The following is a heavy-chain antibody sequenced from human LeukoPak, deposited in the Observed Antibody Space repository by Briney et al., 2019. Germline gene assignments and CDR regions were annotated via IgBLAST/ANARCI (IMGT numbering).Heavy chain of an antibody. CDR2: INPKSGAA. J-gene: IGHJ4*02. Sequence: ASVKVSCKASGYIFSDYYMHWVRQALGQGLEWLGWINPKSGAADYAQQFRGRVTMTRDTSINTDYMEMKRVTSDDTAVYYCARGAEAETSPLDFWGQGKLVIVS. CDR3: ARGAEAETSPLDF. CDR1: GYIFSDYY. V-gene: IGHV1-2*02. D-gene: IGHD6-13*01.